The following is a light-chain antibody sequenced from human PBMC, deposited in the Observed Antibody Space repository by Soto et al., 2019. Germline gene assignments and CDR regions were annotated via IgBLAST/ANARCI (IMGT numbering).Light chain of an antibody. CDR3: QKYGNFWT. J-gene: IGKJ1*01. CDR1: QNVSSNL. CDR2: GAS. Sequence: TVLTQSPGTVSLSQFEVATLSVMASQNVSSNLLVWYQQHPGQAPRLLIYGASSRATGIPDRFSGSGSGTDFSLTIRRLETDDFAVYYCQKYGNFWTFGQGTKVDI. V-gene: IGKV3-20*01.